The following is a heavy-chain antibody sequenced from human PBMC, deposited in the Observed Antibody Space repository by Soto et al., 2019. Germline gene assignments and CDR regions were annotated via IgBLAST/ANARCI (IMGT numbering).Heavy chain of an antibody. V-gene: IGHV1-8*01. CDR2: MNPNSGNT. CDR3: ARALLGANIVGDYYYYMDV. D-gene: IGHD2-21*01. Sequence: GASVKVSCKASGYTFTSYDINWVRQATGQGLEWMGWMNPNSGNTGYAQKFQGRVTMTKNTSISTAYMELSSLRSEDTAVYYCARALLGANIVGDYYYYMDVWGKGPTVTVSS. J-gene: IGHJ6*03. CDR1: GYTFTSYD.